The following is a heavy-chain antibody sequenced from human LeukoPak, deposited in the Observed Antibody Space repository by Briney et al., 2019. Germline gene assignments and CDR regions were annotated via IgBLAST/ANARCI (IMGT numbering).Heavy chain of an antibody. CDR3: ARGDRYSYGYGGYGY. Sequence: SETLSLTCTVSVGSISSYYWSWIRQPPGKGLEWIGDFYYSGSTNYNPSLKSRVTISVDTSKNQFSLKLSSVTAADTAVYYCARGDRYSYGYGGYGYWGQGTLVTVSS. CDR1: VGSISSYY. D-gene: IGHD5-18*01. CDR2: FYYSGST. J-gene: IGHJ4*02. V-gene: IGHV4-59*01.